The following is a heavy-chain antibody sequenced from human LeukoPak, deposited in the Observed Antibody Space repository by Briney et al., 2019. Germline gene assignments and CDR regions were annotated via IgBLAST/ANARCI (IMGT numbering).Heavy chain of an antibody. V-gene: IGHV4-59*01. CDR2: IYYGGST. CDR3: ARDASIAARPNYFDY. Sequence: SETLSLTCTVSGGSISSYYWSWIRQPPGKGLEWIGYIYYGGSTNYNPSLKSRVTISVDTSKNQFPLKLSSVTAADTAVYYCARDASIAARPNYFDYWGQGTLATVSS. D-gene: IGHD6-6*01. CDR1: GGSISSYY. J-gene: IGHJ4*02.